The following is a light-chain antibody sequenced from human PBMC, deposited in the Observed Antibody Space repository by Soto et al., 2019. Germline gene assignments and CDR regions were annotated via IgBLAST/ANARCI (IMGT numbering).Light chain of an antibody. CDR3: HVWDSGVVV. Sequence: SYELPQPLSVSVALGQTARLTCGGNNIGAKHVHWYQQKPGQAPVLVIYRDNNRPSGIPERFSGSNSGNSATLTISRAQDGDEADDYCHVWDSGVVVFGGGTKLTVL. CDR1: NIGAKH. CDR2: RDN. V-gene: IGLV3-9*01. J-gene: IGLJ2*01.